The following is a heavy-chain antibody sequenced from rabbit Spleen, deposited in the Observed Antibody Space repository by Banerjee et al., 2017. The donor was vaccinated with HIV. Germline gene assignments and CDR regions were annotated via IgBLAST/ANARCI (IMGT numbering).Heavy chain of an antibody. D-gene: IGHD8-1*01. J-gene: IGHJ6*01. CDR1: GFSFSNKAV. Sequence: QEQLKETGGGLVKPEGSLKLSCIASGFSFSNKAVMCWVRQAPGKGLEWIACIDAGSSGFTYFASWAKGRFTISKTSSTTVTLQMTSLTAADTATYFCARDSGSSFSSYGMDLWGPGTLVTVS. V-gene: IGHV1S45*01. CDR2: IDAGSSGFT. CDR3: ARDSGSSFSSYGMDL.